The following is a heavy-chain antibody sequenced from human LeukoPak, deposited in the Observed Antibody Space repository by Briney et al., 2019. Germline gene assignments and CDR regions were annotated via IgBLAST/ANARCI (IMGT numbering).Heavy chain of an antibody. V-gene: IGHV3-23*01. CDR3: AKESESSSWDHSDH. D-gene: IGHD3-22*01. CDR2: INDNGVNT. CDR1: GFVFDKYA. J-gene: IGHJ4*02. Sequence: GGSLRLSCAASGFVFDKYAMIWLRQAPGKGLECGSLINDNGVNTYYADSLKGRFSVSKDNYRNTLHLHMNNVTVEDTGVYYCAKESESSSWDHSDHWGQGNLVTVSS.